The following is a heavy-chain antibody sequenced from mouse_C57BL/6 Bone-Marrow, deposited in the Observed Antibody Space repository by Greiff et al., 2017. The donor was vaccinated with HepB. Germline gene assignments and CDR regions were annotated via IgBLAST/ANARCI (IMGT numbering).Heavy chain of an antibody. J-gene: IGHJ3*01. D-gene: IGHD2-3*01. CDR3: ARDGRGLLRPFAY. V-gene: IGHV5-4*01. Sequence: EVKLMESGGGLVKPGGSLKLSCAASGFTFSSYAMSWVRQTPEKRLEWVATISDGGSYTYYPDNVKGRFTISRDNAKNNLYLQMSHLKSEDTAMYYCARDGRGLLRPFAYWGQGTLVTVSA. CDR1: GFTFSSYA. CDR2: ISDGGSYT.